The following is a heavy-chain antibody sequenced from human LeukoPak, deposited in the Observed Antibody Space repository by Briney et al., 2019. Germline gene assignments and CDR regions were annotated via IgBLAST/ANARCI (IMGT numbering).Heavy chain of an antibody. V-gene: IGHV3-21*01. J-gene: IGHJ4*02. CDR1: GFTLDTYA. CDR3: ARDRPTGRSRGVVVQ. Sequence: GGSLRLSCAASGFTLDTYAMTWVRQAPGKGVEWVSSISSGGTYIYYAESLRGRSTISRDNTKNFLYLQLSTLRVEDTAVYYCARDRPTGRSRGVVVQWGKGTLVTVSS. CDR2: ISSGGTYI. D-gene: IGHD2-15*01.